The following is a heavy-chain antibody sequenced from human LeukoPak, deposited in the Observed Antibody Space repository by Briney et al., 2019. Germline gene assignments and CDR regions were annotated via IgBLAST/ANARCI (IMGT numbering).Heavy chain of an antibody. V-gene: IGHV1-2*02. CDR1: GYTFTGYY. Sequence: ASVKVSCQASGYTFTGYYMHWVRQAPGQGLEWMGWINPNSGGTNYAQKFQGRVTMTTDTSTSTAYMELRSLRSDDTAVYYCARALGLEMATILDYWGQGTLVTVSS. J-gene: IGHJ4*02. D-gene: IGHD5-24*01. CDR2: INPNSGGT. CDR3: ARALGLEMATILDY.